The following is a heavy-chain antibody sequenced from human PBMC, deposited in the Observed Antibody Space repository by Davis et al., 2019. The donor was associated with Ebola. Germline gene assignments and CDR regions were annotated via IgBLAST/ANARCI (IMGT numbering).Heavy chain of an antibody. CDR2: INHSGST. Sequence: MPSETLSLTCAVYGGSFSGYYWSWIRQPPGKGLEWIGEINHSGSTNYNPSLKSRVTISVDTSKNQFSLKLSSVTAADTAVYYCARQKGYCSSTSCYNYYYGMDVWGKGTTVTVSS. D-gene: IGHD2-2*02. CDR3: ARQKGYCSSTSCYNYYYGMDV. V-gene: IGHV4-34*01. CDR1: GGSFSGYY. J-gene: IGHJ6*04.